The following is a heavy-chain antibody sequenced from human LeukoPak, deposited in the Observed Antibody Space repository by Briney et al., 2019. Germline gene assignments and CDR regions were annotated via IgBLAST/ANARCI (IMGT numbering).Heavy chain of an antibody. J-gene: IGHJ6*03. Sequence: SETLSLTCTVSGGSISSYCWSWIRQPAGKGLEWIGRIYTSGSTNYNPSLKSRVTMSVDTSKNQFSLKLSSVTAADTAVYYCARSSIADPGYYYYMDAWGEGTTVTVSS. D-gene: IGHD6-6*01. CDR2: IYTSGST. CDR3: ARSSIADPGYYYYMDA. V-gene: IGHV4-4*07. CDR1: GGSISSYC.